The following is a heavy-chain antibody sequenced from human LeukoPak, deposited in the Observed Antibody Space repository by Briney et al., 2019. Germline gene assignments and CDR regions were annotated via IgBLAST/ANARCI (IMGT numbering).Heavy chain of an antibody. CDR1: GFTFSSYW. Sequence: GGSLRLSCAASGFTFSSYWMHWVRQAPGKGLVWVSCISIDGSSTNSADYVKGRFTISRDNAKNTLYLQMNSLRAEDTAVYYCVREYSSSSGRAFDIWGQGTMVTVSP. J-gene: IGHJ3*02. D-gene: IGHD6-6*01. V-gene: IGHV3-74*01. CDR2: ISIDGSST. CDR3: VREYSSSSGRAFDI.